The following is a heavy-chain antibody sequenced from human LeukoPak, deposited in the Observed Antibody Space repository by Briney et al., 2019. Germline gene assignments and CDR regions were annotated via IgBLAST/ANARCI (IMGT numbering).Heavy chain of an antibody. Sequence: SQTLSLTCTVSGGSISSGGYYWSWIRQHPGKGLEWIGYIYYSGSTYYNPSLKSRVTISVDTSKNQFSLKLSSVTAADTAVYYCARVFSGDSNFDYWGQGTLVTVSS. D-gene: IGHD4-17*01. V-gene: IGHV4-31*03. CDR3: ARVFSGDSNFDY. J-gene: IGHJ4*02. CDR1: GGSISSGGYY. CDR2: IYYSGST.